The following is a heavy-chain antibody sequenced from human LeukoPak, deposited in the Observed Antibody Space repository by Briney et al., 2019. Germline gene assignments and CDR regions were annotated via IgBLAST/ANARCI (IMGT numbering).Heavy chain of an antibody. CDR3: ARAVWLGELLRAYYFDY. CDR2: ISSSSSYT. V-gene: IGHV3-11*06. D-gene: IGHD3-10*01. Sequence: PGGSLRLSCAASGFTFSDYYMSWIRQAPGKGLEWVSYISSSSSYTNYADSVKGRFTISRDNAKNSLYLQMNSLRAEDTAVYYCARAVWLGELLRAYYFDYWGQGTLVTVSS. J-gene: IGHJ4*02. CDR1: GFTFSDYY.